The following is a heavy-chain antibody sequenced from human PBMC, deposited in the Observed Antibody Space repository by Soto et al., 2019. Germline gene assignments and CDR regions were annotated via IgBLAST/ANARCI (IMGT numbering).Heavy chain of an antibody. D-gene: IGHD3-16*01. CDR3: VSPDYGVYWYCYL. Sequence: QMQLVQSGPEVKKPGTSVKVSCKAPGFTFSRSTLQWVRQARGQRLEWIGWIVVGSGNTNYAQKFQERVTMTRDMSTSTAHMELSSLRSEDTAVYYCVSPDYGVYWYCYLWGRGTLVTVSS. CDR2: IVVGSGNT. CDR1: GFTFSRST. V-gene: IGHV1-58*01. J-gene: IGHJ2*01.